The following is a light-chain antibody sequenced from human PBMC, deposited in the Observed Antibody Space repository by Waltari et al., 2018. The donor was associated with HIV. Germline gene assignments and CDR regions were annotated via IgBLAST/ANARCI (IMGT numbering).Light chain of an antibody. J-gene: IGLJ1*01. Sequence: QTVVTQEPSFSVSPGGTVTLTCGLTSGSVSTTYDPSWYRPAPGQLPRTLIYNPHLRLSGVPDRCSGSILGNQAARTITGAQADDESHYYWVLDVGSGIYVFGPGTDVTVL. CDR1: SGSVSTTYD. CDR3: VLDVGSGIYV. V-gene: IGLV8-61*01. CDR2: NPH.